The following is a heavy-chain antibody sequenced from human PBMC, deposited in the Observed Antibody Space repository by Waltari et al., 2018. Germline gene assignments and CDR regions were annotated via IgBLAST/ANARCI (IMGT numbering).Heavy chain of an antibody. CDR3: ARETLPGNKIIDY. D-gene: IGHD1-1*01. V-gene: IGHV1-2*02. J-gene: IGHJ4*02. CDR2: INAMTGDS. Sequence: QVQLVQSGAEVKEPGASVKVSCKTSGYTFNAYYLHWVRQAPGQGLEWRAWINAMTGDSKSAQPFQGRVTVARDTSITTAYLELSGLRSDDTALYYCARETLPGNKIIDYWGQGTLVTVSS. CDR1: GYTFNAYY.